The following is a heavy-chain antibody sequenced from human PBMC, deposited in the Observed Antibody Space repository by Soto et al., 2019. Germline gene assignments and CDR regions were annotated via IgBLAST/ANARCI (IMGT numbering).Heavy chain of an antibody. D-gene: IGHD4-17*01. CDR1: TSAGN. Sequence: TSAGNINWILQPPGKALELLTLIYWNDDKRYNPSLKSRLTITKDTSKNQVVLTMTNMDPVDTATYYCAIFFLMIRRPPRSTLFPYPTPSDL. CDR2: IYWNDDK. J-gene: IGHJ2*01. V-gene: IGHV2-5*01. CDR3: AIFFLMIRRPPRSTLFPYPTPSDL.